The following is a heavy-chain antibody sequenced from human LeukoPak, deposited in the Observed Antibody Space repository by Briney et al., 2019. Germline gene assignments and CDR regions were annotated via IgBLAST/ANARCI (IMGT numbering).Heavy chain of an antibody. CDR3: ARDGYGSGKGYFDY. J-gene: IGHJ4*02. V-gene: IGHV1-8*03. Sequence: ASVKVSCKASGYRFTNYDVNWARQASGQGPEWMGWMNPNTGTTGYAEQFQGRVTFSRDTSISTAYMELRSLTSDDTAVYYCARDGYGSGKGYFDYWGQGTLVTVSS. CDR1: GYRFTNYD. CDR2: MNPNTGTT. D-gene: IGHD3-10*01.